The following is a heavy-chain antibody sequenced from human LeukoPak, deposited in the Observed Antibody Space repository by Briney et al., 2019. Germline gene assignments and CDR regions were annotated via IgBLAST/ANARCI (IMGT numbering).Heavy chain of an antibody. J-gene: IGHJ6*03. CDR1: GYTFTGYY. CDR3: ARSSPPTYYHFYYYMDV. Sequence: ASVKVSCKASGYTFTGYYLHWVRQAPGQGLEWMGWINPSSGGAKYAQNFQGRVIITTDTSISTAYMELSSLRSADTAVYYCARSSPPTYYHFYYYMDVWGKGSTVTVSS. V-gene: IGHV1-2*02. CDR2: INPSSGGA. D-gene: IGHD6-13*01.